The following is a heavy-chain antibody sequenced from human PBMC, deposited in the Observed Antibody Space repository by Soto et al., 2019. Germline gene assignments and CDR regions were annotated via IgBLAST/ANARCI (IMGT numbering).Heavy chain of an antibody. V-gene: IGHV3-74*01. Sequence: XXSLRLSCVASRFTFGYYWMHWVRQAPGEGMMRXSRLQXHGSNQDYEDXXKGRFNIXXANAKNTLHLQMNNLRAEDTAVYYCARGGDPDYWGQGTLVTVSS. CDR3: ARGGDPDY. CDR1: RFTFGYYW. CDR2: LQXHGSNQ. J-gene: IGHJ4*02. D-gene: IGHD2-21*02.